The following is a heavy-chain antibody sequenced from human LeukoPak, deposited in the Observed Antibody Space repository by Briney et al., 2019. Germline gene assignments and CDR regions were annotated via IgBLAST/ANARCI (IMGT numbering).Heavy chain of an antibody. CDR3: QKTAYEILTGGFDP. J-gene: IGHJ5*02. V-gene: IGHV3-23*01. CDR2: LSGSGGGT. CDR1: GFPFSRYA. Sequence: GGSLRLSCAASGFPFSRYAMRWVRQAPGKGLEGVSALSGSGGGTYYAHSVKGRFTISRDNPKNTLYLQMNSLRAEDTVFFFKQKTAYEILTGGFDPWGQGTLVTVSS. D-gene: IGHD3-9*01.